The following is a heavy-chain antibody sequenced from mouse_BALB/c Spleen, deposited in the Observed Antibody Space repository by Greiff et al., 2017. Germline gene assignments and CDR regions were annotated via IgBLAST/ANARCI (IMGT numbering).Heavy chain of an antibody. D-gene: IGHD1-1*02. CDR2: IRNKASGYTT. CDR3: VRDNYDYVMDY. Sequence: DVKLVESGGGLVQPGGSLRLSCATSGFTFTDYYMSWVRQPPGKALEWLGFIRNKASGYTTDYSASVKGRFTISRDNSQSILYLQMNTLRAEDSATYYCVRDNYDYVMDYWGQGTSVTVSS. J-gene: IGHJ4*01. CDR1: GFTFTDYY. V-gene: IGHV7-3*02.